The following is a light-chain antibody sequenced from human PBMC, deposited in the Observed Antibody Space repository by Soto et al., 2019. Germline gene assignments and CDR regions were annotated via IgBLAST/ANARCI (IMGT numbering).Light chain of an antibody. Sequence: ELVLTQSPGTLSLSPGARATLSCRASQSVSSYLAWYQQKHGQAPRLLIYDASNRATGIPARFSGSGSGTDLTITISRLEPEDFEVYDCQQYGSSPRTFGQGTKVDIK. CDR2: DAS. V-gene: IGKV3-20*01. CDR1: QSVSSY. CDR3: QQYGSSPRT. J-gene: IGKJ1*01.